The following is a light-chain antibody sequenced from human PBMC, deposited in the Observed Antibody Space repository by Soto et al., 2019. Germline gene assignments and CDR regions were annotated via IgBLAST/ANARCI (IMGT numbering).Light chain of an antibody. J-gene: IGLJ1*01. CDR1: SRDVGGYNY. CDR2: DVS. V-gene: IGLV2-14*01. Sequence: QSVLTQPASVSGSPGQSITISCTGTSRDVGGYNYVSWYQQHPGKAPKLMIYDVSNRPSGGSNRFSGSKSGNTASLTISGLQAEDEADYYCSSYTSSSTLLYVFGTGTKVTVL. CDR3: SSYTSSSTLLYV.